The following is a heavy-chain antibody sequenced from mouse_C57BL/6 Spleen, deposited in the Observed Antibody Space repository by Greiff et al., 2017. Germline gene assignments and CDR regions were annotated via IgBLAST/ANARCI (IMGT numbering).Heavy chain of an antibody. Sequence: QVQLQQSGPELVKPGASVKISCKASGYAFSSSWMNWVKQRPGKGLEWIGRIYPGDGDTNYNGKFKGKATLTADKSSSTAYMQLSSLTSEDSAVYFCAIVGYGGYYVDYWGQGTTLTVSS. J-gene: IGHJ2*01. V-gene: IGHV1-82*01. D-gene: IGHD1-1*02. CDR1: GYAFSSSW. CDR3: AIVGYGGYYVDY. CDR2: IYPGDGDT.